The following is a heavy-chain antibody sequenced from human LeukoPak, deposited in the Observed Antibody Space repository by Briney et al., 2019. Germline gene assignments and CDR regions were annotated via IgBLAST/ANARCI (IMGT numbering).Heavy chain of an antibody. CDR1: GGSISSYY. CDR2: IYYSGST. D-gene: IGHD6-19*01. Sequence: PSETLSLTCTVSGGSISSYYWSWIRQPPGKGLEWIGYIYYSGSTNYNPSLKSRVTISVDTSKNQLSLKLSSVTAADTAVYYCAREIAVAGTFDYWGQGTLVTVSS. J-gene: IGHJ4*02. V-gene: IGHV4-59*01. CDR3: AREIAVAGTFDY.